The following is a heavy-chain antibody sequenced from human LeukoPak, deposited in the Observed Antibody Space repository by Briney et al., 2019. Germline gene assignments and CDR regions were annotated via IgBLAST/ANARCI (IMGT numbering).Heavy chain of an antibody. CDR1: GFTFTSSA. J-gene: IGHJ4*02. D-gene: IGHD1-26*01. V-gene: IGHV1-58*02. CDR3: AADLSGATIPDY. Sequence: ASVKVSCKASGFTFTSSAMQWVRQARGQRLEWIGWIVVGSGNTNYAQKFQERVTITSDMSTSTAYLELSSLRSEDTAVYYCAADLSGATIPDYWGQGTLVTVSS. CDR2: IVVGSGNT.